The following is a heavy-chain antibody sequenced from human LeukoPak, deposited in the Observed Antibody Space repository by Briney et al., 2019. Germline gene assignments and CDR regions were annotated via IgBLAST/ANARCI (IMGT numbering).Heavy chain of an antibody. J-gene: IGHJ4*02. CDR2: IIPIFGTA. D-gene: IGHD3-10*01. CDR1: GGTFSSYA. Sequence: ASVKVSCKASGGTFSSYAISWVRQAPGQGLEWMGGIIPIFGTANYAQKFQGRVTMTTDTSTSTAYMELRSLRSDDTAVYYCARGGRAGVDYWGQGTLVTVSS. CDR3: ARGGRAGVDY. V-gene: IGHV1-69*05.